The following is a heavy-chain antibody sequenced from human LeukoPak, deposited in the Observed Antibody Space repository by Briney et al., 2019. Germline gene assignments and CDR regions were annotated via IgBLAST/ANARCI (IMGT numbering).Heavy chain of an antibody. CDR3: AAYSSGWYATPYYFDY. Sequence: GGSLRLSCAASGFTFSSYAMSWVRQAPGKGLEWVAVIWYDGSNKYYADSVKGRFTISRDNSKNTLYLQMNSLRAEDTAVYYCAAYSSGWYATPYYFDYWGQGTLVTVSS. J-gene: IGHJ4*02. CDR1: GFTFSSYA. V-gene: IGHV3-33*08. D-gene: IGHD6-19*01. CDR2: IWYDGSNK.